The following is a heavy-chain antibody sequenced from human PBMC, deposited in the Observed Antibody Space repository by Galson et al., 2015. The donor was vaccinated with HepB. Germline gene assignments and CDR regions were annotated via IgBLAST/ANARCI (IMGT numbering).Heavy chain of an antibody. Sequence: SVKVSCKASGYAFTDYVVNWVRQAPGQGLGWMGWMNTNTGKPTYAPGFAGRFVFSLGTSVTTAYLQISSLETDDTAVYYCARSPLRFLDWLPYYDYYNMDVWGEGTTVTVSS. D-gene: IGHD3-3*01. CDR3: ARSPLRFLDWLPYYDYYNMDV. J-gene: IGHJ6*03. CDR1: GYAFTDYV. V-gene: IGHV7-4-1*02. CDR2: MNTNTGKP.